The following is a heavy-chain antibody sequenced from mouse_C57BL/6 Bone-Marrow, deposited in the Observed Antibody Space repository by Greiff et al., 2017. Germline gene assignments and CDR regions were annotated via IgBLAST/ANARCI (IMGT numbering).Heavy chain of an antibody. CDR1: GYTFTSYW. CDR2: INPSNGGT. Sequence: QVQLQQPGTELVKPGASVKLSCKASGYTFTSYWMHWVKQRPGQGLEWIGNINPSNGGTNYNEKFKSKATLTVDTSSSTASMQLSSLTSEDSAVYYCAKRDYYGSSYWYFDGWGTGTTVTVAS. D-gene: IGHD1-1*01. J-gene: IGHJ1*03. CDR3: AKRDYYGSSYWYFDG. V-gene: IGHV1-53*01.